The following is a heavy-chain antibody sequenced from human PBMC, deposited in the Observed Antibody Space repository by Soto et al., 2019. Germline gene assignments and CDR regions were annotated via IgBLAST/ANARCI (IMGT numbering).Heavy chain of an antibody. V-gene: IGHV3-48*02. D-gene: IGHD6-19*01. CDR1: GFTFSSYS. Sequence: GGSLRLSCAASGFTFSSYSMNWVRQAPGKGLEWVSYISSSSSTIYYADSVKGRFTISRDNAKNSLYLQMNSLRDEDTAVYYCARDQWLDHWAYFDYWGQGTLVTVSS. CDR2: ISSSSSTI. J-gene: IGHJ4*02. CDR3: ARDQWLDHWAYFDY.